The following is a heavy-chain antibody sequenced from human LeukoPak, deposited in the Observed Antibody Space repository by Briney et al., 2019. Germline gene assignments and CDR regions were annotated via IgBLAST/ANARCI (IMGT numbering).Heavy chain of an antibody. V-gene: IGHV3-30*18. CDR2: ISYDGSNK. D-gene: IGHD2-2*01. CDR1: GFTFSSYG. J-gene: IGHJ6*02. Sequence: GRSLRLSCAASGFTFSSYGMHWVRQAPGKGLEWVAVISYDGSNKYYADSVKGRFTISRDNSKNTLYLQMNSLRAEDTAVYYCAKNIGIVNPLLFWVYYGMDGWGQGTTVTVSS. CDR3: AKNIGIVNPLLFWVYYGMDG.